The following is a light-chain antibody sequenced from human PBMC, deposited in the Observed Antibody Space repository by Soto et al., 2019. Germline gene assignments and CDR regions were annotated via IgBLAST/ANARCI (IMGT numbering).Light chain of an antibody. CDR2: DAS. CDR1: QTVRNNY. Sequence: EFVLTQSPGTLSLSPGERATLSCRASQTVRNNYLAWYQQKPGQAPRLLIYDASSRATGIPDRFSGGGSGTEFTLTISSLQSEDSAVYYCHQYNSWPRGTFGPGTKVDIK. J-gene: IGKJ3*01. CDR3: HQYNSWPRGT. V-gene: IGKV3-20*01.